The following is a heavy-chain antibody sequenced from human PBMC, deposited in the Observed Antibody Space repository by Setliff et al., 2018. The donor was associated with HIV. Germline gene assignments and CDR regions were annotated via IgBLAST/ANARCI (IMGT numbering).Heavy chain of an antibody. CDR1: GDSISSGASY. V-gene: IGHV4-61*02. CDR2: IYISGST. D-gene: IGHD3-22*01. CDR3: ARDRSYYDSGGYYYAGWFDP. Sequence: SETLSLTCSVSGDSISSGASYWCWIRQPAGKGLEWIGRIYISGSTNYSPSLKSRVSMSVDTSKNQFSLKLNSVTAADTAVYYCARDRSYYDSGGYYYAGWFDPWGQGTLVTVSS. J-gene: IGHJ5*02.